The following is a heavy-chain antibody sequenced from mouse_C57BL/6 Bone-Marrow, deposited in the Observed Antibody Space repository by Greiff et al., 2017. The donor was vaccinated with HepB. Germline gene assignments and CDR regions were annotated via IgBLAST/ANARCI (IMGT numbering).Heavy chain of an antibody. CDR1: GYTFTSYG. CDR2: IYPRSGNT. V-gene: IGHV1-81*01. J-gene: IGHJ1*03. CDR3: ARDGSSHWYFDV. D-gene: IGHD1-1*01. Sequence: VQLQQSGAELARPGASVKLSCKASGYTFTSYGISWVKQRTGQGLEWIGEIYPRSGNTYYNEKFKGKATLTADKSSSTAYMELRSLTSEDSAVYFCARDGSSHWYFDVWGTGTTGTVSS.